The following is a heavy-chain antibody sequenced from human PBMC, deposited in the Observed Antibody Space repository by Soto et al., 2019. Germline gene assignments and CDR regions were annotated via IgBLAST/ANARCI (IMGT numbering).Heavy chain of an antibody. Sequence: QVQLVQSGAEVKKPGASVKVSCKASGYTFTNFGISWVRQAPGQGLERMGRISAYNGNTNYAQKFQGRVTMNTDTSTSTAYMEVRSLRFDDTAVYYCARGRTPIDYWGQGTRVTVSS. J-gene: IGHJ4*02. CDR2: ISAYNGNT. V-gene: IGHV1-18*01. D-gene: IGHD2-15*01. CDR3: ARGRTPIDY. CDR1: GYTFTNFG.